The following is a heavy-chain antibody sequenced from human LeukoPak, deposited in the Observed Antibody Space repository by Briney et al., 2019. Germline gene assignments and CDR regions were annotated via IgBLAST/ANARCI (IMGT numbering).Heavy chain of an antibody. D-gene: IGHD3-22*01. Sequence: SETLSLTCAVYGGSFSGYYWSWIRQPPGKGLEWIGEISHSGSTNYNPSLKSRVTISVDTSKNQFSLKLSSVTAADTAVYYCARRITMIVVVITPDWFDPWGRGTLVTVSS. J-gene: IGHJ5*02. CDR2: ISHSGST. CDR3: ARRITMIVVVITPDWFDP. CDR1: GGSFSGYY. V-gene: IGHV4-34*01.